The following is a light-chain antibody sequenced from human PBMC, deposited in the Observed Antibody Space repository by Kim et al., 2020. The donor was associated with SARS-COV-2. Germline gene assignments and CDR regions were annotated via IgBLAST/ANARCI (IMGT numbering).Light chain of an antibody. J-gene: IGKJ2*01. CDR1: QSVSSN. Sequence: VSPGERATLSCRASQSVSSNLAWYQQKPGQAPRLLIYGASTRATGIPAGFSGSGSGTEFTLTISSLQSEDFAVYYCQQYNNWPLYTFGQGTKLEI. CDR2: GAS. V-gene: IGKV3-15*01. CDR3: QQYNNWPLYT.